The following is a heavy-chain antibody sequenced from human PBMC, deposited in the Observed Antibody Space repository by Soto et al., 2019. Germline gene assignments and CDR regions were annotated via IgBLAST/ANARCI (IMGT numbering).Heavy chain of an antibody. CDR1: GFTFGNYW. D-gene: IGHD1-1*01. CDR3: ARGGLEPFDH. Sequence: PGRSLSLSCAASGFTFGNYWMRWVRQPPGKGLVWVSRISDNGRINYADSVKDRFIISTDDARSELYLQLNDLRVEDTATYYCARGGLEPFDHWGQGALVTVSS. J-gene: IGHJ4*02. CDR2: ISDNGRI. V-gene: IGHV3-74*01.